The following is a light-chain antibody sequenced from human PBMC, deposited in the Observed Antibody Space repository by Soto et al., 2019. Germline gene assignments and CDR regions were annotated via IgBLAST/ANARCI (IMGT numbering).Light chain of an antibody. CDR2: AAS. Sequence: DIQLTQSPSFLSASVGDRVTITCRASQGISSYLAWYQQKPGKAPKLLIYAASTLQSGVPSRFSGSGSGTEFTLTISSLQPEDFAIYYCHQRRDWSLTFGGGTEVEIK. CDR1: QGISSY. CDR3: HQRRDWSLT. J-gene: IGKJ4*01. V-gene: IGKV1-9*01.